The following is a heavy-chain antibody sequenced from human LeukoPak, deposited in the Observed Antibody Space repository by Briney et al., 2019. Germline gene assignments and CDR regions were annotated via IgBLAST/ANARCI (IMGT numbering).Heavy chain of an antibody. V-gene: IGHV3-21*01. CDR1: GFTFSSHS. CDR3: ARVFVEMATIDAFDI. Sequence: GGSLRLSCAASGFTFSSHSMNWVRQAPGKGLEWVSSISSSSSYIYYADSVKGRFTISRDNAKNSLYLQMNSLRAEDTAVYYCARVFVEMATIDAFDIWGQGTMVTVSS. D-gene: IGHD5-24*01. CDR2: ISSSSSYI. J-gene: IGHJ3*02.